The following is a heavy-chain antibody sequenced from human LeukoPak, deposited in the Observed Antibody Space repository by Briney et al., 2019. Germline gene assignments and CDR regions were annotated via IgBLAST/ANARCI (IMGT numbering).Heavy chain of an antibody. CDR3: ARGGGYYSSDDWFDP. J-gene: IGHJ5*02. CDR2: IYYSGTT. V-gene: IGHV4-59*01. CDR1: GGSISSYY. D-gene: IGHD3-22*01. Sequence: SETLSLTCTVSGGSISSYYWSWIRQPPGKGLEWIGYIYYSGTTNYNPSLKSRVTISIDTSKNQFSLKLSSLTAADTAVYYCARGGGYYSSDDWFDPWGQGTLVTVSS.